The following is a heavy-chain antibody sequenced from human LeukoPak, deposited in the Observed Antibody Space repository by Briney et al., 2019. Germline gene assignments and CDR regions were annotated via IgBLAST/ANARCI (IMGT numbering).Heavy chain of an antibody. J-gene: IGHJ3*02. CDR2: IYSGGST. CDR1: GFTVSSNY. V-gene: IGHV3-66*01. CDR3: ARGPGDIVVVPAAIGAFDI. Sequence: GGSLRLSCAASGFTVSSNYMSWVRQAPGKGLEWVSVIYSGGSTYYADSVKGRFTISRDNSKNKLYLQMNSLRAEDTAVYYCARGPGDIVVVPAAIGAFDIWGQGTMVTVSS. D-gene: IGHD2-2*01.